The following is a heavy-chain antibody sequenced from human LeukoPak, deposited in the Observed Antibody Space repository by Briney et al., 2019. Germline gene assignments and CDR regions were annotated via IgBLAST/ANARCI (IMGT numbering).Heavy chain of an antibody. J-gene: IGHJ4*02. CDR1: GFTFSSYA. V-gene: IGHV3-23*01. Sequence: GGSLRLSCAASGFTFSSYAMSWVRQAPGKGLEWVSAISGSGGSTYYADSVKGQFTISRDNSKNTLYLQMNSLRAEDTAVYYCAKGYDSSGYPPFDYWDQGTLVTVSS. CDR2: ISGSGGST. CDR3: AKGYDSSGYPPFDY. D-gene: IGHD3-22*01.